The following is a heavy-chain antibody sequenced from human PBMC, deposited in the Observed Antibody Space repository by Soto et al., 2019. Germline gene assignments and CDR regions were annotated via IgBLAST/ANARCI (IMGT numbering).Heavy chain of an antibody. CDR1: GSSLSRYY. CDR3: ARDDGDY. J-gene: IGHJ4*02. CDR2: IYYSAST. Sequence: SETLSLTCPPSGSSLSRYYWSWIRQPPGKGLEWIGYIYYSASTNYNPSPKSRVTISVDTSKNQFSLKLSSVTAADTAVYYCARDDGDYWGQGTLVTVSS. V-gene: IGHV4-59*01.